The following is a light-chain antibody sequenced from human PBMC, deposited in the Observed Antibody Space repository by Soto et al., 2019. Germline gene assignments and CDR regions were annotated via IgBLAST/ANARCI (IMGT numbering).Light chain of an antibody. Sequence: DIQMTQSPSSLSASVGDRVTVTCRASQNINNYLNWYQQKPGKAPKLLIYAASSLQSGVPSRFSGSGSGTDFTLTISSLQPEDFATYDCQQSYGTLWTFGQGTKVEIK. V-gene: IGKV1-39*01. CDR1: QNINNY. J-gene: IGKJ1*01. CDR2: AAS. CDR3: QQSYGTLWT.